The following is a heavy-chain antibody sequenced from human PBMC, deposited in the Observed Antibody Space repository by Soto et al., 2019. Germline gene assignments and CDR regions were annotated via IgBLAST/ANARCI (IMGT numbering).Heavy chain of an antibody. CDR3: AREGVGLTGEWPSFDY. D-gene: IGHD7-27*01. V-gene: IGHV4-59*01. Sequence: SETLSLTCTVSGGSISSYYWSWIRQPPGKGLAWIGYIYYSGSTSYNPSLQSRVTISMDTSNNQFSLKVDSVTAADTAVYYCAREGVGLTGEWPSFDYWGQGSLVTVSS. CDR1: GGSISSYY. CDR2: IYYSGST. J-gene: IGHJ4*02.